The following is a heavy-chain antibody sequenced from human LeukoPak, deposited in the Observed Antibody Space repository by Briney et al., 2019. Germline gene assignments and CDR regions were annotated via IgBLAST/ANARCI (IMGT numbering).Heavy chain of an antibody. CDR3: ARDLSGSSSFGY. V-gene: IGHV4-61*08. Sequence: PSETLSLTCTVSGGSVSSGDYYWSWIRQPPGKGLEWIGYIYYSGSTNYNPSLKSRVTMSLDTSKNQFSLKLRSVTAADTAVYYCARDLSGSSSFGYWGQGTLVTVSP. D-gene: IGHD6-6*01. CDR1: GGSVSSGDYY. CDR2: IYYSGST. J-gene: IGHJ4*02.